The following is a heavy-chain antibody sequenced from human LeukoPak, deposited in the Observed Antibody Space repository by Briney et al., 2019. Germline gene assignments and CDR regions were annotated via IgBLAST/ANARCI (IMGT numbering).Heavy chain of an antibody. CDR2: ISSSCSYI. CDR1: GFTFSSCS. D-gene: IGHD3-22*01. V-gene: IGHV3-21*04. Sequence: GGPLLLSCAASGFTFSSCSMNWVRQAPRKGLDLVSSISSSCSYIYYADSVKGRFTISRDNAKNSLYLQMNSLRAEDTAVYYCARSPYYLDSSGSYYAYYFDYWGQGTLVTVST. CDR3: ARSPYYLDSSGSYYAYYFDY. J-gene: IGHJ4*02.